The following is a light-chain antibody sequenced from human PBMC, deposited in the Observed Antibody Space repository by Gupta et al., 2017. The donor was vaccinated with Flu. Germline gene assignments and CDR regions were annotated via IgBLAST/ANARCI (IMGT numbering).Light chain of an antibody. Sequence: QSALTQPASVSGSPGQSITISCTGTSSDVGGYNYVSWYQQHPGKAPKLMIYEVTNRPSGVSNRFSGSKSGNTASLTISGLQAEDEADYFCGSYTTSSTWVFDGGTRLTVL. CDR3: GSYTTSSTWV. V-gene: IGLV2-14*01. J-gene: IGLJ3*02. CDR1: SSDVGGYNY. CDR2: EVT.